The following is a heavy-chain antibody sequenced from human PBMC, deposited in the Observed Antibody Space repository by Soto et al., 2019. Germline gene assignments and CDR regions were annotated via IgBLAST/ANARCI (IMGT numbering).Heavy chain of an antibody. CDR2: INHSGST. V-gene: IGHV4-34*01. CDR1: GGSFSGYY. D-gene: IGHD6-13*01. Sequence: WETLSLTCAVYGGSFSGYYWSWIRPPPGKGLEWIGEINHSGSTNYNPSLKSRVTISVDTSKNQFSLKLSSVTAADTAVYYCASGIAAKPGIDYWGQGTLVTVSS. J-gene: IGHJ4*02. CDR3: ASGIAAKPGIDY.